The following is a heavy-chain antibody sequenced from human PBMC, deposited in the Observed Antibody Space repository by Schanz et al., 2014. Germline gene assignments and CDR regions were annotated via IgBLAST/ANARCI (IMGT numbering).Heavy chain of an antibody. CDR3: AKGRMTATNFFDS. CDR2: IWYDGTDR. J-gene: IGHJ4*02. CDR1: GFTFNNYG. D-gene: IGHD1-7*01. V-gene: IGHV3-33*03. Sequence: QVQLVESGGGVVRPGRSLRLSCAASGFTFNNYGMQWVRQAPGKGLEWVAVIWYDGTDRYYADSVKGRFTISRDNAKNALYLQMNSLRAEDTAVYYCAKGRMTATNFFDSWGQGTLVTVSS.